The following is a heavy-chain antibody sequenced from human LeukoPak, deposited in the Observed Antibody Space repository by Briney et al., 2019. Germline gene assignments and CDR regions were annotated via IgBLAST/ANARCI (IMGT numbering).Heavy chain of an antibody. CDR1: GYTFTSYG. CDR3: ARGKQWLRSDAFDI. CDR2: IRAYNGNT. J-gene: IGHJ3*02. V-gene: IGHV1-18*01. Sequence: GAPVNPSCKASGYTFTSYGISWLRQAPGHRLKWMGWIRAYNGNTNYAQKLKGRVTMTTETSTSTAYMELRSLRSDDTAVYYCARGKQWLRSDAFDIWGQGTMVTVSS. D-gene: IGHD6-19*01.